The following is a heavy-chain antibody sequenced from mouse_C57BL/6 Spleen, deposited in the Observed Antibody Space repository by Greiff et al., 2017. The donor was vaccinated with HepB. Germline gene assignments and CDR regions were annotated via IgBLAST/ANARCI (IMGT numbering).Heavy chain of an antibody. CDR3: ARGDPYYSNSDYFDY. V-gene: IGHV1-82*01. J-gene: IGHJ2*01. Sequence: QVQLKQSGPELVKPGASVKISCKASGYAFSSSWMNWVKQRPGKGLEWIGRIYPGDGDTNYNGKFKGKATLTADKSSSTAYMQLSSLTSEDSAVYFCARGDPYYSNSDYFDYWGQGTTLTVSS. CDR2: IYPGDGDT. CDR1: GYAFSSSW. D-gene: IGHD2-5*01.